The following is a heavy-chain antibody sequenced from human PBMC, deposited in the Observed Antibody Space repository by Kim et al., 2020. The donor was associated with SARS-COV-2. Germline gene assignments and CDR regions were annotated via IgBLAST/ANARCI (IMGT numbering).Heavy chain of an antibody. D-gene: IGHD6-13*01. CDR1: GGSFSGYY. Sequence: SETLSLTCAVYGGSFSGYYWSWIRQPPGKGLEWIGEINHSGSTNYNPSLKSRVTISVDTSKNQFSLKLSSVTAADTAVYYCARMSIAAAGNSTYYYYGMDVWGQGTTVTVSS. J-gene: IGHJ6*02. CDR2: INHSGST. CDR3: ARMSIAAAGNSTYYYYGMDV. V-gene: IGHV4-34*01.